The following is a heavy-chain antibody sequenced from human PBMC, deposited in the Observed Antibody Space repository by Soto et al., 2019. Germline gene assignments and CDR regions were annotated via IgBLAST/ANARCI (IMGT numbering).Heavy chain of an antibody. J-gene: IGHJ5*02. CDR1: GYSLTELS. D-gene: IGHD1-26*01. CDR2: FDPEDGET. V-gene: IGHV1-24*01. Sequence: ASVKVSCKVSGYSLTELSMHWVRQTPGKGLEWMGGFDPEDGETAYAQKFQGRFTMTEDTSTDTAYMELSGLRSEDTAVYYCATSMMGATPNDGWFDPWGQGTLVTVSS. CDR3: ATSMMGATPNDGWFDP.